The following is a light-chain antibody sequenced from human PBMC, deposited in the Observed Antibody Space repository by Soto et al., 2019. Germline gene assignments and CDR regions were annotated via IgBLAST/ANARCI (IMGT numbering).Light chain of an antibody. V-gene: IGKV2-28*01. J-gene: IGKJ1*01. Sequence: IVMTQSPLSLPVTPVEPASISXXSSQXLLHSNGYNYLDWYLQKPGQSPXXLIYLGSNRASGVPDRFSGSGSGTDFTLKISRVEAEDVGVYYCMQALQTWTFGQGTKVDIK. CDR2: LGS. CDR1: QXLLHSNGYNY. CDR3: MQALQTWT.